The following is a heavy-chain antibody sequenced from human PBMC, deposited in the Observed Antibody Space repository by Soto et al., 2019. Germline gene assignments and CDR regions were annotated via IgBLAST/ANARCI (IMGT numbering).Heavy chain of an antibody. J-gene: IGHJ6*02. CDR2: ISSSSSYN. V-gene: IGHV3-11*06. CDR1: GFTFSDYY. CDR3: ARDAMVRGRFGGHHYYCMDV. D-gene: IGHD3-10*01. Sequence: GGSLRLSCAASGFTFSDYYMSWIRQAPGKGLEWVSYISSSSSYNNYADSVKGRFTISRDNAKNSLYLQMNSLRAEDTAVYYGARDAMVRGRFGGHHYYCMDVWGQGTTVTSSS.